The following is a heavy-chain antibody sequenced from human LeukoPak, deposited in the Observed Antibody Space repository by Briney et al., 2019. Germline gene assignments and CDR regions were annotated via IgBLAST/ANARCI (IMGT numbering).Heavy chain of an antibody. CDR2: ISGSGSTT. CDR1: KFTFSSYV. J-gene: IGHJ6*02. CDR3: ARSYETDIVVVVAATPSRYYGMDV. Sequence: PGGSLRLSRAASKFTFSSYVMTWVRQAPGKGLEWVSAISGSGSTTYYADSVKGRFTISRDNSKNTLYLQMNSLRAEDTAVYYCARSYETDIVVVVAATPSRYYGMDVWGQGTTVTVSS. V-gene: IGHV3-23*01. D-gene: IGHD2-15*01.